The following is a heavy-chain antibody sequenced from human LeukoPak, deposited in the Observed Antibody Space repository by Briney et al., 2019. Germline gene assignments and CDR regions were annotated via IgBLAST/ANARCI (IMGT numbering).Heavy chain of an antibody. CDR2: INTNTGNP. Sequence: ASVKVSCKASGYTFTSYAINWARQAPGQGLEWMGWINTNTGNPTYAQGFTGRFVFSLDTSVSTAYLQISSLKGEDTAVYYCARDANWFDPWGQGTLVTVSS. CDR1: GYTFTSYA. V-gene: IGHV7-4-1*02. CDR3: ARDANWFDP. J-gene: IGHJ5*02.